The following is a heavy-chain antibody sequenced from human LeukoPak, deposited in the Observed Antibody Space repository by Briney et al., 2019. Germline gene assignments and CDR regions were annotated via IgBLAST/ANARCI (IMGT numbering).Heavy chain of an antibody. CDR3: ARSLTTLTYEGY. J-gene: IGHJ4*02. CDR1: GFTYSSYM. CDR2: INSGSTYT. D-gene: IGHD1-1*01. Sequence: GGSLRLSCEASGFTYSSYMMNWVRQAPGKGLEWVSSINSGSTYTYYTESVKGRFTVSRDNTKNSLFLQMNSLRAEDTAIYYCARSLTTLTYEGYWGQGTLVTVSS. V-gene: IGHV3-21*01.